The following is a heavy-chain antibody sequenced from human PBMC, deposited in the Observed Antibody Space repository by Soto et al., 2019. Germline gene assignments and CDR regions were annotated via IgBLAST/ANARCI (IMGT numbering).Heavy chain of an antibody. D-gene: IGHD4-17*01. CDR2: ISYDGTNK. J-gene: IGHJ6*02. V-gene: IGHV3-30*18. CDR3: AKDLQSYGDYDYYCYGMDV. CDR1: GFTFSTYG. Sequence: QVQLVESGGGEVQPGRSLTISCAASGFTFSTYGMHWVRQTPGKGLERVAVISYDGTNKFYSDAVKGRFTISRDNFKNPLTLQMNSLSADDTAVYSCAKDLQSYGDYDYYCYGMDVWGLGTRVTVSS.